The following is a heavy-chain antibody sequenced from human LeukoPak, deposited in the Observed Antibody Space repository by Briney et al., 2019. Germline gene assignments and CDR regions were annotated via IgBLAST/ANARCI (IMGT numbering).Heavy chain of an antibody. J-gene: IGHJ4*02. D-gene: IGHD3-10*01. CDR3: ASVDYYGSGNYYNDVDY. Sequence: GGSLRLSCAASGFTFSSYSMNWVRQAPGKGLEWGSSISSSSSYIYYADSVKGRFTISRGNAKNSLYLQMNSLRAEDTALYYCASVDYYGSGNYYNDVDYWGQGTLVTVSS. CDR2: ISSSSSYI. CDR1: GFTFSSYS. V-gene: IGHV3-21*01.